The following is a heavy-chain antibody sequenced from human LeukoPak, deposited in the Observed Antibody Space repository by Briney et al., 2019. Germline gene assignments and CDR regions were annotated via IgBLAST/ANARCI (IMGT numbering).Heavy chain of an antibody. V-gene: IGHV1-24*01. CDR3: ATDIRYFDPPYGMDV. CDR1: GYTLTELS. J-gene: IGHJ6*02. Sequence: ASVKVSCTVSGYTLTELSMHWVRQAPGKGLEWMGGFDPEDGETIYAQKFQGRVTMTEDTSTDTAYMELSRLRSEDTAVYSCATDIRYFDPPYGMDVWGQGTTVTVSS. D-gene: IGHD3-9*01. CDR2: FDPEDGET.